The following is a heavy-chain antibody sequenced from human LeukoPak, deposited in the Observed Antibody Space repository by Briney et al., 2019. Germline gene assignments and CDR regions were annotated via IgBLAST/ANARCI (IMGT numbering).Heavy chain of an antibody. D-gene: IGHD3-22*01. Sequence: GGSLRLSCAASGFTFSSYSMNWVRQAPGKGLEWVSYISSSSSTIYYADSVKGRFTISRDNAKNSLYLQMNSLRDEDTAVYYCARDLDVGIVVVIFGYWGQGTLVTVSS. CDR2: ISSSSSTI. CDR3: ARDLDVGIVVVIFGY. CDR1: GFTFSSYS. V-gene: IGHV3-48*02. J-gene: IGHJ4*02.